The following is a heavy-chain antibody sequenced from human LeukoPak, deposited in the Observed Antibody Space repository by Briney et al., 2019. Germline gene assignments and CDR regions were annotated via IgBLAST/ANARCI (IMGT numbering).Heavy chain of an antibody. Sequence: SETLSLTCTVSGGSISSYYWSWIRQPPGKGLEWIGYIYYSGSTNYNPSLKSRVTISVDTSKNQFSLKLSSVSAADTVVYYCARHYYDSSGYSEDAFDIWGQGTMVTVSS. CDR2: IYYSGST. J-gene: IGHJ3*02. CDR3: ARHYYDSSGYSEDAFDI. D-gene: IGHD3-22*01. CDR1: GGSISSYY. V-gene: IGHV4-59*08.